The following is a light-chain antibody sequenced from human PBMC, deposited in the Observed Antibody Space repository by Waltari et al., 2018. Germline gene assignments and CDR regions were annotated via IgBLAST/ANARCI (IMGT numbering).Light chain of an antibody. V-gene: IGLV2-11*01. CDR1: SSDVGGYDF. Sequence: QSALTQPRSVSGSPGQSVTISCTGTSSDVGGYDFVSWYQQYPGKAPKLIIYDVNKRPPGVPARFSGSKSGNTASLTISGLLNEDEADHYCCSYAGADTSVIFGGGTTLTVL. CDR3: CSYAGADTSVI. CDR2: DVN. J-gene: IGLJ2*01.